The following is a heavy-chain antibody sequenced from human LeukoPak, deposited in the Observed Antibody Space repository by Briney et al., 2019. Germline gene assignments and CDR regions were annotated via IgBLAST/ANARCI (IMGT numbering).Heavy chain of an antibody. CDR1: GFTFSTYD. Sequence: GGSLRLSCAASGFTFSTYDMTWVRQAPGKGLEWVSSISGSGGSTYYADSVKGRFTTSRDKSKTPLYLQMNGLRAEDTAVYYCAKDLAAVPGNKYFAYWGQGTLVTVSS. CDR2: ISGSGGST. D-gene: IGHD6-19*01. J-gene: IGHJ4*02. V-gene: IGHV3-23*01. CDR3: AKDLAAVPGNKYFAY.